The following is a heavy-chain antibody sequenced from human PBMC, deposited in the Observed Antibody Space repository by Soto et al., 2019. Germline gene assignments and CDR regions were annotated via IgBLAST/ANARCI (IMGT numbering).Heavy chain of an antibody. J-gene: IGHJ6*02. CDR3: ARIRTTVTTWYYYGMDV. CDR2: IFSNDEK. V-gene: IGHV2-26*01. D-gene: IGHD4-17*01. Sequence: SGPTLVNPTDTLTLTCTVSGFSLSNARMGVSWIRQPPGKALEWLAHIFSNDEKSYSTSLKSRLTISKDTSKSQVVLTMTNMDPVDTATYYCARIRTTVTTWYYYGMDVWGQGTTVTVSS. CDR1: GFSLSNARMG.